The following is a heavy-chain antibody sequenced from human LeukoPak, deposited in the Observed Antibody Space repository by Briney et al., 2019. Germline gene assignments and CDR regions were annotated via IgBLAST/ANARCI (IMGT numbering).Heavy chain of an antibody. CDR2: ISGSSTYT. J-gene: IGHJ4*02. CDR3: ARPSYYGSGSYYVDY. D-gene: IGHD3-10*01. CDR1: GFTFSDYY. V-gene: IGHV3-11*03. Sequence: KSGGSLRLSCAASGFTFSDYYMSWIRQAPGKGLEWVSYISGSSTYTNYADSVKGRFTTSRDNAMNSLYLQMNSLRAEDTAVYYCARPSYYGSGSYYVDYWGQGTLVTVSS.